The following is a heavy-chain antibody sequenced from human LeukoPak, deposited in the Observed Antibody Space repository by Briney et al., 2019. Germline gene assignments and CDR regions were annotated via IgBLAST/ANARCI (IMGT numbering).Heavy chain of an antibody. V-gene: IGHV4-34*01. CDR2: INHSGST. CDR3: ARGDYGSGSFGY. CDR1: GGSFSGYY. J-gene: IGHJ4*02. D-gene: IGHD3-10*01. Sequence: SETLSLTCAVYGGSFSGYYWSWIRQPPGKGLEWIGEINHSGSTNYNPSLKSRVTISVDTSKNQFSLKLSSVTAADTAAYYCARGDYGSGSFGYWGQGTLVTVSS.